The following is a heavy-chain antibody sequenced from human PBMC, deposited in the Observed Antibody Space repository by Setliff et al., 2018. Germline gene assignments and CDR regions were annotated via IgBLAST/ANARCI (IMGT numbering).Heavy chain of an antibody. CDR3: ARGPWKHSAYYYYYYMDV. V-gene: IGHV3-23*01. J-gene: IGHJ6*03. CDR1: GFTFSTYS. Sequence: PGGSLRLSCAASGFTFSTYSMSWARQAPGKGLEWVSAISGDSVSIYYADSVRGRFTISRDNSKNTLYLQMNNLRAEDTAVYYCARGPWKHSAYYYYYYMDVWGKGTTVTVSS. D-gene: IGHD1-1*01. CDR2: ISGDSVSI.